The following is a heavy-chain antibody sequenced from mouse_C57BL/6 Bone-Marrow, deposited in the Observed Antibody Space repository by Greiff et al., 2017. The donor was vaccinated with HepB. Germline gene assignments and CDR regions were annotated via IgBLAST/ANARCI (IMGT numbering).Heavy chain of an antibody. CDR3: ASPYYGSSYGYFDV. J-gene: IGHJ1*03. CDR1: GFTFSSYT. Sequence: EVKLVESGGGLVKPGGSLKLSCAASGFTFSSYTMSWVRQTPEKRLEWVATISGGGGNTYYPDSVKGRFTISRDNAKNTLYLQMSSLRSEDTALYYCASPYYGSSYGYFDVWGTGTTVTVSS. CDR2: ISGGGGNT. D-gene: IGHD1-1*01. V-gene: IGHV5-9*01.